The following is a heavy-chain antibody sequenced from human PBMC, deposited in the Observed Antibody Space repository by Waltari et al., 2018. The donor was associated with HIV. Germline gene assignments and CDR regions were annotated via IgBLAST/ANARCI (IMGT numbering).Heavy chain of an antibody. V-gene: IGHV1-69*01. CDR3: ARVQVTHYFYYGMDV. D-gene: IGHD2-21*02. J-gene: IGHJ6*02. Sequence: QVQLVQAGGEVKKPGSSVKVSCKASGGTFSSYAISWVRQAPGQGLEWMGGITPIFGTAKYAQKFQGRITVTADESTSTAYMELSSLRSEDTAVYYCARVQVTHYFYYGMDVWGQGTTVTVSS. CDR1: GGTFSSYA. CDR2: ITPIFGTA.